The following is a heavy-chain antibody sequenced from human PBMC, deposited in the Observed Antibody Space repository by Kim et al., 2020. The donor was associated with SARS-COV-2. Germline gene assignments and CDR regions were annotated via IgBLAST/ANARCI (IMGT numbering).Heavy chain of an antibody. D-gene: IGHD4-17*01. J-gene: IGHJ4*02. CDR3: ASNSDYRFDY. Sequence: EANNLDPVKGRLHISRDNAKNSLYLQVNSLGTEDTAVYYCASNSDYRFDYGGQGTLVTVSS. V-gene: IGHV3-7*01. CDR2: EA.